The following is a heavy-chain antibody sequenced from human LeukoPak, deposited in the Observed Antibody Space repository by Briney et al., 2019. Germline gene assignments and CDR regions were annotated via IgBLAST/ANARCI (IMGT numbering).Heavy chain of an antibody. J-gene: IGHJ4*02. CDR1: GYSISSGHF. D-gene: IGHD3-16*01. CDR2: IYVSGTT. V-gene: IGHV4-38-2*02. CDR3: ASVGGGSPY. Sequence: SETLSLTCTVSGYSISSGHFWSWTRQPPGKGLEWIGSIYVSGTTYYDPPLRSRVSISADTSKNHFSLELSSVTAADTAVYYCASVGGGSPYWGQGTLVTVSS.